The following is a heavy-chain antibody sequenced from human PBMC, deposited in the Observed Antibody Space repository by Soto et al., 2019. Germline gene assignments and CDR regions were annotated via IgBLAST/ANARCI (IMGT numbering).Heavy chain of an antibody. CDR3: ARGATVTQYDY. CDR2: GSYSGTT. CDR1: AVSVSSGSFY. Sequence: PSETLSLTCGVSAVSVSSGSFYWAWIRQPPGKGLEWIGFGSYSGTTNYKPSLKSRVTISVDTSRSQISLKVSSLTAADTAVYYCARGATVTQYDYWGQGTLVTVSS. J-gene: IGHJ4*02. V-gene: IGHV4-61*01. D-gene: IGHD4-17*01.